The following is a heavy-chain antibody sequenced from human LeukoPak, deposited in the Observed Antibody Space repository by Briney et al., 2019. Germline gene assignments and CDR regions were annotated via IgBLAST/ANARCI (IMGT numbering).Heavy chain of an antibody. CDR3: QISYYDSSGYYNFDY. Sequence: SETLSLTCAVYGGSFSGYYWSWIRQPPGKGLELMGDINHSGSTNYNPSLKSRVTISVDTSKNQFSLKLSSVTAADTAVYYCQISYYDSSGYYNFDYWGQGTLVTVSS. CDR1: GGSFSGYY. J-gene: IGHJ4*02. V-gene: IGHV4-34*01. D-gene: IGHD3-22*01. CDR2: INHSGST.